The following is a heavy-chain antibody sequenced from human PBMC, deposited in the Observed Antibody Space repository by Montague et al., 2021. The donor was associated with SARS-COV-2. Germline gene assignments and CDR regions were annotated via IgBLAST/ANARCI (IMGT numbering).Heavy chain of an antibody. Sequence: SLRLSCAASGFTFSSYAMHWVRQAPGKGLEWVAVISYDGTNKYYADSVKGRFTISRDNSKNTLYLQMNSLRAEDTAVYYCARDEDQVDSNYYVDYWGQGTLVTVSS. CDR1: GFTFSSYA. CDR2: ISYDGTNK. V-gene: IGHV3-30*04. CDR3: ARDEDQVDSNYYVDY. D-gene: IGHD2-2*01. J-gene: IGHJ4*02.